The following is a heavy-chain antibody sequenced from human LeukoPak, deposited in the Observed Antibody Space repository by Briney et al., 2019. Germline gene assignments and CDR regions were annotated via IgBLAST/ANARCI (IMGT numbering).Heavy chain of an antibody. V-gene: IGHV3-74*01. CDR3: ARSVSSWKDAFDI. CDR1: GFTFDTYW. Sequence: PGGSLRLSCAASGFTFDTYWMHWVRQAPGKGLVWVSRSNSDGSSTSYADSVKGRFTISRDNAKNTLYLQMNSLRAEDTAVYYCARSVSSWKDAFDIWGQGTMVTVSS. D-gene: IGHD6-13*01. CDR2: SNSDGSST. J-gene: IGHJ3*02.